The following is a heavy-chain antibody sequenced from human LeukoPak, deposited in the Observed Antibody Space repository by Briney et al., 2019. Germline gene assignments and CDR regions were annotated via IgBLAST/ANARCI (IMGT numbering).Heavy chain of an antibody. CDR2: IKQDGSET. Sequence: GGSLRLSCAASGFTFSTSWMTWVRQAPGKGLEWVANIKQDGSETYYVDSVKGRFTISRDNAKNSLYLQMNSLRAEDTAVYHCARKLYYYDSSAAGWFDPWGQGTLLTVSS. CDR3: ARKLYYYDSSAAGWFDP. V-gene: IGHV3-7*01. D-gene: IGHD3-22*01. CDR1: GFTFSTSW. J-gene: IGHJ5*02.